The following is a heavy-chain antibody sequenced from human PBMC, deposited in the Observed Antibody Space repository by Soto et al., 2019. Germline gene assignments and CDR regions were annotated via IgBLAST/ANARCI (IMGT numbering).Heavy chain of an antibody. CDR2: ISGSGDST. Sequence: EVQLLESGGGLVQPGGSLRLSCAASGFTFSSYGINWVRQAPGKGLEWVSGISGSGDSTHYADSVKGPFTISRDNSKNTLCLKRNSHTAQDTAVYYCAKQAPYSNSLYESAHLGQGTLVTVSS. CDR3: AKQAPYSNSLYESAH. D-gene: IGHD6-13*01. V-gene: IGHV3-23*01. J-gene: IGHJ4*02. CDR1: GFTFSSYG.